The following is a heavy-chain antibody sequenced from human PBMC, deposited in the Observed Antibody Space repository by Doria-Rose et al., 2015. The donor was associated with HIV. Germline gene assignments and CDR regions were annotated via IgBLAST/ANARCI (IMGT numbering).Heavy chain of an antibody. Sequence: QVTLRESGPVLVKPTETLTLTCTVSGVSLSSPGMGVSWIRQPPGKAPEWLANTFSDDERSYKTSLNSRLTISRGTSKSQVVLTMTDMDPVDTATYYCARIKSSRWYHKYYFDFWGQGTLVIVSA. CDR2: TFSDDER. J-gene: IGHJ4*02. V-gene: IGHV2-26*01. CDR3: ARIKSSRWYHKYYFDF. D-gene: IGHD6-13*01. CDR1: GVSLSSPGMG.